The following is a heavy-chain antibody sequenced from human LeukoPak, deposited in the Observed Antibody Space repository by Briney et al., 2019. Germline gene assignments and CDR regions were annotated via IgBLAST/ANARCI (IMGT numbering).Heavy chain of an antibody. D-gene: IGHD3-22*01. Sequence: SETLSLTCTVSGGSISSYYWSWIRQPPGKGLEWIGYIYYSGSTNYNPSLKSRVTISVDTSKNQFSLKLSSVTAADTAVYYCTRADYYDSSCFDYWGQGTLVTVSS. CDR3: TRADYYDSSCFDY. V-gene: IGHV4-59*01. CDR2: IYYSGST. J-gene: IGHJ4*02. CDR1: GGSISSYY.